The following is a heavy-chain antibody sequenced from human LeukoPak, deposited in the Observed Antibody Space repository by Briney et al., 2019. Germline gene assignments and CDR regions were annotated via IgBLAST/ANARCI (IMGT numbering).Heavy chain of an antibody. D-gene: IGHD5-18*01. Sequence: GASVKVSCKASGGTFSSYAISWVRQAPGQGLEWMGRIIPILGIANYAQKFQGRVTITADKSTSTAYMELSSLRSEDTAVYYCARDTGYSYGFYYYGMDVWGQGTTVTVSS. CDR1: GGTFSSYA. CDR3: ARDTGYSYGFYYYGMDV. CDR2: IIPILGIA. J-gene: IGHJ6*02. V-gene: IGHV1-69*04.